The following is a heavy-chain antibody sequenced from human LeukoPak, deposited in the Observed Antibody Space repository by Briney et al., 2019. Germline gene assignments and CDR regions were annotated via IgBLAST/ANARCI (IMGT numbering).Heavy chain of an antibody. CDR2: ITREGSAA. CDR1: GFTFSSYG. CDR3: AKDWHNGDDPLFDY. Sequence: GRSLRLSCAASGFTFSSYGMHWVRQAPGKGLEWVADITREGSAAYYVDSVKGRFSISRDNAKNSLYLQMNSLRAEDTAVYYCAKDWHNGDDPLFDYWGQGTVVTVSS. D-gene: IGHD2-8*01. V-gene: IGHV3-7*05. J-gene: IGHJ4*02.